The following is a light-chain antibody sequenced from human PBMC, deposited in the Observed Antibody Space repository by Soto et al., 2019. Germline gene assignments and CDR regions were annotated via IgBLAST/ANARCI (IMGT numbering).Light chain of an antibody. CDR3: CSYTGSYTLM. V-gene: IGLV2-23*01. CDR2: ETT. J-gene: IGLJ3*02. Sequence: QSALTQPASVSVSPGQSITISCSGTSSDVGAYHLVSWYQHHPGKVPQLIIHETTKRPSGVSNRFSGSKSGNTASLTISGLQAEDEADYYCCSYTGSYTLMFGGGTKVTVL. CDR1: SSDVGAYHL.